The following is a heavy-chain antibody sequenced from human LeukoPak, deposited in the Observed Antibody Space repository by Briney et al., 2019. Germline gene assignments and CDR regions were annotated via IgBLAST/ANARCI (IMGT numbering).Heavy chain of an antibody. J-gene: IGHJ2*01. V-gene: IGHV5-51*01. D-gene: IGHD3-22*01. CDR2: IHPGDSDT. Sequence: GESLKISCKGSGYSFTSYWIAWVRQMPGKGLEWMGVIHPGDSDTRYSPSFQGQVTISADKSISTAYLQWSSLKASDTAMYYCARHGPHTDDYYDSSGYYSGRYFDLWGRGTLVTVSS. CDR1: GYSFTSYW. CDR3: ARHGPHTDDYYDSSGYYSGRYFDL.